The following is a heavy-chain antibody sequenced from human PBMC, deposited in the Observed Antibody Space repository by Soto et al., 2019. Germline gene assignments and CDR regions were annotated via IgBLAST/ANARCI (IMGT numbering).Heavy chain of an antibody. D-gene: IGHD3-22*01. V-gene: IGHV1-58*01. CDR3: LYSSGYV. CDR1: GFTFTSSA. CDR2: IVVGSGNT. J-gene: IGHJ4*02. Sequence: QMQLVQSGPEVKKPGTSVKVSCKASGFTFTSSAVQWVRQARGQRLEWIGWIVVGSGNTNYAQKIQERVTITRDMTTSTAYMELSSLRSEDTAVYYCLYSSGYVWGQGTLVTVSS.